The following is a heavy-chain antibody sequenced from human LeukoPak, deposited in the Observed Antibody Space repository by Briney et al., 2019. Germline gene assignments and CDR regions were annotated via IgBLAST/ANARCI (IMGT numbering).Heavy chain of an antibody. CDR3: ARGVGAKGGYFDY. D-gene: IGHD1-26*01. Sequence: PGGSLRLSCAASGFTFSSYSMNWVRQAPGKGLEWVSSISSSSSYIYYADSVKGRFTISRDNAKNSLYLQMNSLRAEDTAVYYCARGVGAKGGYFDYWGQGTLVTVSS. J-gene: IGHJ4*02. V-gene: IGHV3-21*01. CDR2: ISSSSSYI. CDR1: GFTFSSYS.